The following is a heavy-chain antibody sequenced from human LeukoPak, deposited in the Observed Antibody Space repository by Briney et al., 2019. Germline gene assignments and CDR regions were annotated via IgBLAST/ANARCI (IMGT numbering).Heavy chain of an antibody. D-gene: IGHD3-22*01. J-gene: IGHJ6*03. V-gene: IGHV3-30*04. CDR1: GFTFSSYA. CDR3: ARQYYYDSSGYYWWYYYYYMDV. Sequence: GGSLRLSCAASGFTFSSYAMHWVRQAPGKGLEWVAVISYDGSNKYYADSVKGRFTISRDNSKNTLYLQMNSLRAEDTAVYYCARQYYYDSSGYYWWYYYYYMDVWGKGTTVTISS. CDR2: ISYDGSNK.